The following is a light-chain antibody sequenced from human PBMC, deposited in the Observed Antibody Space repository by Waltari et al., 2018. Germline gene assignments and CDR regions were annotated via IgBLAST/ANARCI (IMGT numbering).Light chain of an antibody. J-gene: IGKJ1*01. CDR3: QQYYSSPRT. CDR2: DAS. CDR1: QDISNY. Sequence: DIQMTQSPSSLSASVGDRVTITCQASQDISNYLNWYQQKPGKAPNLLIYDASTLETGVPSTFSGSGSGTNFTFTISSLQPEDVAVYYCQQYYSSPRTFGQGTKVEIK. V-gene: IGKV1-33*01.